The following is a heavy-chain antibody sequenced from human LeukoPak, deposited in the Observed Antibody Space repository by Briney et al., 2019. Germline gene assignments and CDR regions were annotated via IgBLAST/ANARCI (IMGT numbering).Heavy chain of an antibody. D-gene: IGHD6-6*01. Sequence: ASVKVSCKVSGYTFTDYYMHWVQQAPGKGLEWMGLVDPEDGETIYAEKFQGRVTITADTSTDTAHMELSSLRSEDTAVYCGATGGSYSSSSVDYWGQGTLVTVSS. CDR2: VDPEDGET. CDR3: ATGGSYSSSSVDY. V-gene: IGHV1-69-2*01. CDR1: GYTFTDYY. J-gene: IGHJ4*02.